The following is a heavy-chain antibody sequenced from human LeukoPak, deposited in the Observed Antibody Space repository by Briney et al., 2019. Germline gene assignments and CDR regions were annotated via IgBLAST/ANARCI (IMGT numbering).Heavy chain of an antibody. CDR3: ARTAYARFFDL. Sequence: SETLSLTCTVSGGSISSYYWSWIRQPPGKGLEWIGHIYYSGSTNYNPSLKSRVTISIDTSKNQFSLKLSSVTAADTAVYYCARTAYARFFDLWGRGTLVTVSS. D-gene: IGHD2-21*01. CDR1: GGSISSYY. CDR2: IYYSGST. V-gene: IGHV4-59*01. J-gene: IGHJ2*01.